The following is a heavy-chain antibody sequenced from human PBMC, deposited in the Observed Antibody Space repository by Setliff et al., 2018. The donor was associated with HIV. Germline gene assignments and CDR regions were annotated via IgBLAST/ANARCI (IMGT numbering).Heavy chain of an antibody. J-gene: IGHJ6*03. Sequence: SETLFLTCSVSGDSVSSHYWSWIRQTPEKGLEWIAYMYHSGSTIYSPSLRSRVTISVDTSKSQFSLKLSSVTAADTAVYYCARVDYEILTGYPYTYYYYMDVWGKGTTVTVSS. CDR2: MYHSGST. D-gene: IGHD3-9*01. CDR1: GDSVSSHY. V-gene: IGHV4-59*02. CDR3: ARVDYEILTGYPYTYYYYMDV.